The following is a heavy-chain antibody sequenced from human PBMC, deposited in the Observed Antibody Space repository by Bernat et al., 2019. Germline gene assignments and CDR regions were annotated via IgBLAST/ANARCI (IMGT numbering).Heavy chain of an antibody. Sequence: QVQLVESGGGVVQPGRSLRLSCAASGFTFSSYAMHWVRQAPGKGLEWVAVISYDGSNKYYADSVKGRFTISRDNSKNTLYLQMNSLRAEDTAVYYCARDLRRERWLHRLDYWGQRTLVTVSS. J-gene: IGHJ4*02. CDR3: ARDLRRERWLHRLDY. D-gene: IGHD5-24*01. CDR1: GFTFSSYA. V-gene: IGHV3-30-3*01. CDR2: ISYDGSNK.